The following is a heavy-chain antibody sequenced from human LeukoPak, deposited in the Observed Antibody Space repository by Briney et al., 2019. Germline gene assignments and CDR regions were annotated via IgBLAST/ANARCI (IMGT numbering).Heavy chain of an antibody. J-gene: IGHJ6*03. CDR3: ARSYRSYYYYYMDV. D-gene: IGHD1-26*01. CDR1: GGTFSSYA. CDR2: IIPILGTA. Sequence: SVKVSCKASGGTFSSYAISWVRQAPGHGLEWMGGIIPILGTANYAQKFQGRVTITADESTSTAYMELSSLRSEDTAVYYCARSYRSYYYYYMDVWGKGTTVTISS. V-gene: IGHV1-69*13.